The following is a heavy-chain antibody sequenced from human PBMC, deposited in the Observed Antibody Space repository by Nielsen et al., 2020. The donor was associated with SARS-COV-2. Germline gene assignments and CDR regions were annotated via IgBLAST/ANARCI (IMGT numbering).Heavy chain of an antibody. D-gene: IGHD2-2*02. Sequence: GSLRLSCTVSGGSISSYYWSWIRQPPGKGLEWIGYIYYSGSTNYNPSLKSRVTISVDTSKNQFSLKLSSVTVADTAVYYCARAVYCSSTSCYRYYYYYMDVWAKGPRSPSP. CDR2: IYYSGST. V-gene: IGHV4-59*01. J-gene: IGHJ6*03. CDR3: ARAVYCSSTSCYRYYYYYMDV. CDR1: GGSISSYY.